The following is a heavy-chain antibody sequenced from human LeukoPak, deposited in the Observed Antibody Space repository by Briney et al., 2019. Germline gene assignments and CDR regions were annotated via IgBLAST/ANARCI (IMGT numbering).Heavy chain of an antibody. CDR3: VREDTPATANY. V-gene: IGHV1-69*13. CDR2: IIPIFGTA. J-gene: IGHJ4*02. Sequence: SVKVSCKASGGTFGSYAISWVRQAPGQGLEWMGGIIPIFGTANYAQKFQGRVTITADESTSTAYMELSSLRSEDTAVYYCVREDTPATANYWGQGTLVTISS. CDR1: GGTFGSYA. D-gene: IGHD2-21*02.